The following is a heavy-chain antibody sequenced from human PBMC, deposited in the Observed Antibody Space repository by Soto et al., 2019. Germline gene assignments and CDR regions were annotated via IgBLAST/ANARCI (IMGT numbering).Heavy chain of an antibody. CDR3: ARAGYSYGFSFDY. CDR1: GGSFSGYY. CDR2: INHSGST. Sequence: SETLSLTCAVYGGSFSGYYWSWIRQPPGKGLEWIGEINHSGSTNYNPSLKSRVTISVDTSKNQFSLKLSSVTAADTAVYYCARAGYSYGFSFDYWGQGTLVTVSS. J-gene: IGHJ4*02. V-gene: IGHV4-34*01. D-gene: IGHD5-18*01.